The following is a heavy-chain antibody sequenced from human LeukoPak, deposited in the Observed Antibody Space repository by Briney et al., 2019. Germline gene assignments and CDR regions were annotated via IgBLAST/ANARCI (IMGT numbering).Heavy chain of an antibody. J-gene: IGHJ3*02. V-gene: IGHV3-11*01. CDR1: GLTFSDYY. D-gene: IGHD3-22*01. CDR3: ARVTMTYAFDI. Sequence: GGSLRLSCAASGLTFSDYYMSWIRQAPGKGLEWVSYISSSGSTIYYADSVKGRFTISRDNAKNSLYLQMNSLRAEDTAVYYCARVTMTYAFDIWGQGTMVTVSS. CDR2: ISSSGSTI.